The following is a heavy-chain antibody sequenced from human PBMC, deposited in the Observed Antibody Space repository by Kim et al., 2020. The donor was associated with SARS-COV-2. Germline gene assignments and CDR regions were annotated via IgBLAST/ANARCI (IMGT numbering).Heavy chain of an antibody. Sequence: SETLSLTCTVSGGSISSSSYYWGWIRQPPGKGLEWIGSIYYSGSTYYNPSLKSRVTISVDTSKNQFSLKLSSVTAADTAVYYCARRYYYGSRSYFDWFDPWGQGTLVTVSS. V-gene: IGHV4-39*01. CDR1: GGSISSSSYY. CDR2: IYYSGST. D-gene: IGHD3-10*01. J-gene: IGHJ5*02. CDR3: ARRYYYGSRSYFDWFDP.